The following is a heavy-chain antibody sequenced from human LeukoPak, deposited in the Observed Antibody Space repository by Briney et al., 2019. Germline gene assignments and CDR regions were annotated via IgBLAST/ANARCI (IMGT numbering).Heavy chain of an antibody. CDR3: ARDWERDGYNLYAFDI. J-gene: IGHJ3*02. V-gene: IGHV3-7*01. D-gene: IGHD5-24*01. Sequence: GGSLRLSCAASGFTFSSYWMSWVRQAPGKGLEWVANIKQDGSEKYYVDSVKGRFTISRDNAKNSLYLQMNSLRAEDTAVYYCARDWERDGYNLYAFDIWGQGTMVTVSS. CDR2: IKQDGSEK. CDR1: GFTFSSYW.